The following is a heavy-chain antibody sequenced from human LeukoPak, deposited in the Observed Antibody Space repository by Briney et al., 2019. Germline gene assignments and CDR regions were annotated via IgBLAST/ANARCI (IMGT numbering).Heavy chain of an antibody. Sequence: KPSETLSLTCTVSGASLSRDTYFWGWIRQSPEKGLEWMGSIDSSGTTHYNSSLKSRVVISVDTSRNQVSLNLTSVISADTAVYYCARHGYIQFWLYWGQGTQVIVSS. CDR3: ARHGYIQFWLY. D-gene: IGHD5-18*01. CDR2: IDSSGTT. J-gene: IGHJ4*02. CDR1: GASLSRDTYF. V-gene: IGHV4-39*01.